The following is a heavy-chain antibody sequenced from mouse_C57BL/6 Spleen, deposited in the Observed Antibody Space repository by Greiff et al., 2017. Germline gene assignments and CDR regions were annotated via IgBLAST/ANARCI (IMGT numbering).Heavy chain of an antibody. D-gene: IGHD1-1*01. CDR1: GFTFSDYG. J-gene: IGHJ4*01. V-gene: IGHV5-17*01. CDR3: ANQYYYGSSYLYGMDY. CDR2: ISSGSSTI. Sequence: DVHLVESGGGLVKPGGSLKLSCAASGFTFSDYGMHWVRQAPEKGLEWVAYISSGSSTIYYADTVKGRFTISRDNAKNTLFLQMTSLRSEDTAMYYGANQYYYGSSYLYGMDYWGQGTSVTVSS.